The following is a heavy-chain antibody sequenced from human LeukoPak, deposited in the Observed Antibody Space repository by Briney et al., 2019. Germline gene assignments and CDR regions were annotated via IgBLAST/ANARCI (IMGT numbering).Heavy chain of an antibody. CDR3: ASTLGGNNWNATGGYFDY. D-gene: IGHD1-20*01. CDR2: INHSGST. V-gene: IGHV4-34*01. CDR1: GFTFSSYS. J-gene: IGHJ4*02. Sequence: GSLRLSCAASGFTFSSYSMSWIRQPPGKGLEWIGEINHSGSTNYNPSLKSRVTISVDTSKNQFSLKLSSVTAADTAVYYCASTLGGNNWNATGGYFDYWGQGTLVTVSS.